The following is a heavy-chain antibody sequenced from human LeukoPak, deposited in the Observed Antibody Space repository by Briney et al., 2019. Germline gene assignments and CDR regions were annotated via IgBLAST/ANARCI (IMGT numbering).Heavy chain of an antibody. J-gene: IGHJ4*02. CDR3: ARDQGGSSTSWFDY. CDR1: GGSISSSSYY. CDR2: IYYSGST. D-gene: IGHD2-2*01. Sequence: SETLSLTCTVSGGSISSSSYYWGWIRQPPGKGLEWIGSIYYSGSTYYNPSLKSRVTISVDTSKNQFSLKLSSVTAADTAVYYCARDQGGSSTSWFDYWGRGTLVTVSS. V-gene: IGHV4-39*07.